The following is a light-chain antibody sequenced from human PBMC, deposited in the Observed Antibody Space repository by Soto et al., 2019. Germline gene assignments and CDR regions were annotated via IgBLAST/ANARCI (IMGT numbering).Light chain of an antibody. Sequence: DIVMTQSPDSLAVSLGERATINCKSSQAVLYNSNNKNYIAWYRQKPGQPPKLLIYWSSTREFGVPDRISGSGSGTDFSLTISSLQAEDVAVYYCQQYYSAPWTFGQGTKVEIK. CDR2: WSS. CDR3: QQYYSAPWT. CDR1: QAVLYNSNNKNY. J-gene: IGKJ1*01. V-gene: IGKV4-1*01.